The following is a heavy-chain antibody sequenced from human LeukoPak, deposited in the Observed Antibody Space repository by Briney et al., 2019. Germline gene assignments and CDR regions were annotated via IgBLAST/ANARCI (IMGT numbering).Heavy chain of an antibody. D-gene: IGHD3-16*01. Sequence: GGSLRLSCAASGFTFSDSYMSWIRLTPGKGLEWISCISTFGTTIYNAPSVKGRFTIFRDNAKNSLYLQMNSLRAEATSVYFCARASAYPKPFDSWGQGTLVTVSS. CDR3: ARASAYPKPFDS. V-gene: IGHV3-11*04. CDR2: ISTFGTTI. J-gene: IGHJ4*02. CDR1: GFTFSDSY.